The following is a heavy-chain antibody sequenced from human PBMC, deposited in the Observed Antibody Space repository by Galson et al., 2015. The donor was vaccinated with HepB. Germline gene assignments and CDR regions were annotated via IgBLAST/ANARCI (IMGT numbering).Heavy chain of an antibody. J-gene: IGHJ6*02. Sequence: SLRLSCAASGFTFSSYGMHWVRQAPGKGLEWVAVIWYDGSNKYYADSVKGRFTISRDNSKNTLYLQMNSLRAEDTAVYYCAREGYYDSSGYYLAGYYYGMDVWGQGTTVTVSS. CDR3: AREGYYDSSGYYLAGYYYGMDV. D-gene: IGHD3-22*01. V-gene: IGHV3-33*01. CDR1: GFTFSSYG. CDR2: IWYDGSNK.